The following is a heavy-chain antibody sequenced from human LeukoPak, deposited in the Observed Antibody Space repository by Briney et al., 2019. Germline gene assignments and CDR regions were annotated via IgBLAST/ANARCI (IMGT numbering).Heavy chain of an antibody. CDR2: ISRESKYI. J-gene: IGHJ4*02. D-gene: IGHD3-10*01. CDR1: GFTFSSSS. V-gene: IGHV3-21*01. Sequence: PGGSLRLSCAAAGFTFSSSSMNWVRQTPGKGLEWVSSISRESKYIYYADSVTGRFTISRDNAKNSLYLQMSTLRAEDTAVYYCARGAVFQGNYDYWGQGNQVTV. CDR3: ARGAVFQGNYDY.